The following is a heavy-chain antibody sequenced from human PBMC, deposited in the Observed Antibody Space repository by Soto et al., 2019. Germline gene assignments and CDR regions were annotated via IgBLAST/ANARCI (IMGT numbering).Heavy chain of an antibody. CDR1: GYSFTSYW. CDR3: ARLAPVRTYYDFWSGYSPVYYGMDV. J-gene: IGHJ6*02. D-gene: IGHD3-3*01. CDR2: IDPSDSYT. Sequence: GESLKISCKGSGYSFTSYWISWVRQMPGKGLEWMGRIDPSDSYTNYSPSFQGHVTISADKSIGTAYLQWSSLKASDTAMYYCARLAPVRTYYDFWSGYSPVYYGMDVWGQGTTVTVSS. V-gene: IGHV5-10-1*01.